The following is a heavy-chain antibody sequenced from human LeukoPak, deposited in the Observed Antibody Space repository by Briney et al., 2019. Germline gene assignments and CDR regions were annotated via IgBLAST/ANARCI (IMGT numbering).Heavy chain of an antibody. Sequence: ASGKVSCKASGYTFTSYDINWVRQATGQGLEWMGWMNPNSGNTGYAQKFQGRVTMTRNTSISTAYMELSSLRSEDTGVYYCARGPDRRHGGSGSSYFDYWGQGTLVTVSS. CDR3: ARGPDRRHGGSGSSYFDY. V-gene: IGHV1-8*01. CDR1: GYTFTSYD. CDR2: MNPNSGNT. J-gene: IGHJ4*02. D-gene: IGHD3-10*01.